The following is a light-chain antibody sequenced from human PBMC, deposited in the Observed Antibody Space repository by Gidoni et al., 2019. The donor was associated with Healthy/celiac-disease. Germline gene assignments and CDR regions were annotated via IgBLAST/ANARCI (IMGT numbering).Light chain of an antibody. J-gene: IGKJ4*01. CDR2: GAS. Sequence: EIVMTQPPATPSVSPGERATLSCRASQSVSSNLAWYQQKPGQAPRLLIYGASTRATGIPARFSGSGSGTEFTLTISSLQSEDFAVYYCQQYNNWPLTFGGXTKVEIK. CDR3: QQYNNWPLT. CDR1: QSVSSN. V-gene: IGKV3-15*01.